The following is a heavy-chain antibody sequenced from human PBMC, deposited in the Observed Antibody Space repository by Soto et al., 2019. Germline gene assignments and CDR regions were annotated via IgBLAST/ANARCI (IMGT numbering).Heavy chain of an antibody. CDR2: IYYSGST. V-gene: IGHV4-59*01. J-gene: IGHJ3*02. D-gene: IGHD3-22*01. CDR1: GGSISSYY. Sequence: SETLSLTCTVSGGSISSYYWSWIRQPPGKGLEWIGYIYYSGSTNYNPSLKSRVTISVDTSKNQFSLKLSSVTAADTAVYYCASRYYYDSSGYYWNSAFDIWGQGTMVT. CDR3: ASRYYYDSSGYYWNSAFDI.